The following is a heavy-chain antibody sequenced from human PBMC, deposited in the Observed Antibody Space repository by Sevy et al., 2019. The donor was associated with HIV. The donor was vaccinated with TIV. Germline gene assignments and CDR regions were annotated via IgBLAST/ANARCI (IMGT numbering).Heavy chain of an antibody. Sequence: GWSLRLSCAASGFTFSNAWMSWVRQAPGKGLEWVGRIKSKTDGGTTDYAAPVKGRFTISRDDSKNTLYLQMNSLKTEDTAVYYCTTGESGSYYYYYGMDVWGQGTTVTVSS. CDR2: IKSKTDGGTT. CDR1: GFTFSNAW. D-gene: IGHD1-26*01. CDR3: TTGESGSYYYYYGMDV. V-gene: IGHV3-15*01. J-gene: IGHJ6*02.